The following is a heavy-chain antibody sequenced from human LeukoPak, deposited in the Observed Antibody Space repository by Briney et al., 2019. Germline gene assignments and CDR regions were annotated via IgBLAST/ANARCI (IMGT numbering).Heavy chain of an antibody. CDR1: GFTFSHYG. CDR3: ARAFYDILTGLAYYFDY. V-gene: IGHV3-30*03. CDR2: ISYDGSNK. J-gene: IGHJ4*02. Sequence: GGSLRLSCAASGFTFSHYGMHRVRQAPGKGLEWVAVISYDGSNKYYRDSVKGRFTISRDNAKNSLYLQMNSLRAEDTAVYYCARAFYDILTGLAYYFDYWGQGTLVTVSS. D-gene: IGHD3-9*01.